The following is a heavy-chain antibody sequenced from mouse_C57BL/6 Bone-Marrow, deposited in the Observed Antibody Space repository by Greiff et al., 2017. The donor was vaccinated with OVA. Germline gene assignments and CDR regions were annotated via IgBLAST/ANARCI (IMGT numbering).Heavy chain of an antibody. CDR2: IYPGDGDT. D-gene: IGHD3-2*02. Sequence: QVQLKQSGPELVKPGASVKISCKASGYAFSSSWMNWVKQRPGKGLEWIGRIYPGDGDTNYNGKFKGKATLTADKSSSTAYMQLSSLTSEDSAVYFCATPTAQATIAYWGQGTLVTVSA. CDR3: ATPTAQATIAY. J-gene: IGHJ3*01. V-gene: IGHV1-82*01. CDR1: GYAFSSSW.